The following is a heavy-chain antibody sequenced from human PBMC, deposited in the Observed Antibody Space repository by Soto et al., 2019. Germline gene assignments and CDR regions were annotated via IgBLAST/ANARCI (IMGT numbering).Heavy chain of an antibody. CDR3: AREDSIIIPAVSDF. CDR2: ISKSDYT. Sequence: KPGGSLRLSCTVSGFAFNNYGINWVRQSPGKGLEWVSSISKSDYTYYSDSVKGRFAISRDNAKSSVSLQMNTLRVEDTAVYYCAREDSIIIPAVSDFWGQGTLVTV. J-gene: IGHJ4*02. V-gene: IGHV3-21*01. CDR1: GFAFNNYG. D-gene: IGHD2-2*01.